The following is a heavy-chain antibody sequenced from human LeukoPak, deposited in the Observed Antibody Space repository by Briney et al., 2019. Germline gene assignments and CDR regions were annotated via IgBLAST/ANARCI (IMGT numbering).Heavy chain of an antibody. D-gene: IGHD3-9*01. CDR2: IYYSGST. V-gene: IGHV4-59*01. CDR3: ARDFQRRYFDWLFYGMDV. Sequence: PSETLSLTCTVSGGSISSYYWSWIRQPPGKGLEWIGYIYYSGSTDYNPSLKSRVTISVDTSKNQFSLKLSSVTAADTAVYYCARDFQRRYFDWLFYGMDVWGQGTTVTVSS. J-gene: IGHJ6*02. CDR1: GGSISSYY.